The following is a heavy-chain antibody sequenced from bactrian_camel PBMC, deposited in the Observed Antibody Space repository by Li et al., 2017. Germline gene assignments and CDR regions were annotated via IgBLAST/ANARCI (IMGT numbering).Heavy chain of an antibody. J-gene: IGHJ4*01. CDR2: VMSDTGIT. CDR1: GYSSSRHC. D-gene: IGHD5*01. V-gene: IGHV3S31*01. Sequence: VQLVESGGDLVQPGGSLRLSCTHFGYSSSRHCMGWFRQAPGKAREGVAVMSDTGITKYADSVEGRFTLSKASANTTLYLQMNSLKPEDTAMYYCAAAEAGWAGQCPDGSDYAYWGQGTQVTVS. CDR3: AAAEAGWAGQCPDGSDYAY.